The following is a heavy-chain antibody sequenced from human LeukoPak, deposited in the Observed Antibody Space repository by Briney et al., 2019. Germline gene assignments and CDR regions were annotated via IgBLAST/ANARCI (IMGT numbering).Heavy chain of an antibody. V-gene: IGHV3-23*01. CDR1: GFTFGNYV. J-gene: IGHJ4*02. CDR2: IDGSAGAT. CDR3: AKDYDYVWGTYRSSFDY. D-gene: IGHD3-16*02. Sequence: GGSLRLSCAASGFTFGNYVMNWVRQAPGKGPEWVSSIDGSAGATYYADSVKGRFTISRDNSKNTLYLHMNSLRAEDTAVYYCAKDYDYVWGTYRSSFDYWGQGTLVTVSS.